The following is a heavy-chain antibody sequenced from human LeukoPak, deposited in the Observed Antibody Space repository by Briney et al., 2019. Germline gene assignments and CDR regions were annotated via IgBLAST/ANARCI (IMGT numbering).Heavy chain of an antibody. CDR1: GFTFRSYA. J-gene: IGHJ4*02. V-gene: IGHV3-23*01. CDR3: AKDRSVLLPAAADY. D-gene: IGHD2-2*01. Sequence: GGSLRLSCAASGFTFRSYAMNWVRQAPGKGLERVSAISGSGGTTYYADSVKGRFTVSRDDSKNTLYLQMNSLRTEDTAVYYCAKDRSVLLPAAADYWGQGTLVTVSS. CDR2: ISGSGGTT.